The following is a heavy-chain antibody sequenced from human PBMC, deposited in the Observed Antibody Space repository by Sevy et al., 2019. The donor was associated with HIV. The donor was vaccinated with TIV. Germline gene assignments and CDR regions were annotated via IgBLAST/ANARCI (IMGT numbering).Heavy chain of an antibody. CDR1: GFTFSDYY. D-gene: IGHD4-17*01. J-gene: IGHJ6*02. CDR3: ARDHVKDGDLGDYYYYAFDV. Sequence: GGSLRLSCAVSGFTFSDYYMSWIRQAPGKGLEWISYISGSDSTIYYADSVKGRFTISRDNARNSLYLQMNSLRAEDTAVYYCARDHVKDGDLGDYYYYAFDVWGQGTTVTVSS. V-gene: IGHV3-11*01. CDR2: ISGSDSTI.